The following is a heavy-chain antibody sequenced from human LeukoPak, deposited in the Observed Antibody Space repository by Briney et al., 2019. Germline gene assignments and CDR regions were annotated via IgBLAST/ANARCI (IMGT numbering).Heavy chain of an antibody. J-gene: IGHJ6*03. CDR3: ARSGPYYYYYMDV. D-gene: IGHD3-10*01. Sequence: PSETLSLTCTVSGYSINRGYYWGWIRQPPGKGLEWIGSIYHSGSTYYNLPLKSRVTTSVDTSKNQFSLRRSSVTAADTAVYYCARSGPYYYYYMDVWGKGTTVTVSS. CDR2: IYHSGST. CDR1: GYSINRGYY. V-gene: IGHV4-38-2*02.